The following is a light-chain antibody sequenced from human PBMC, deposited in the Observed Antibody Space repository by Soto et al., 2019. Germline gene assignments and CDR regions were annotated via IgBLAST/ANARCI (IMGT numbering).Light chain of an antibody. CDR1: QGISNS. CDR2: AAS. Sequence: DIQMTQSPCSLSASVGDTVTITCRASQGISNSLAWFQQKPGRVPQFLIYAASTLQPGVPPRFSGSGSGTDFTLTISSLQPEDVATYYCQNYNSAPLTFGPGTRVDIK. CDR3: QNYNSAPLT. J-gene: IGKJ3*01. V-gene: IGKV1-27*01.